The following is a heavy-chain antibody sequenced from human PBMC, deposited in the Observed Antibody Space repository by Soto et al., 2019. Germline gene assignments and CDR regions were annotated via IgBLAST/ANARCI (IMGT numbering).Heavy chain of an antibody. CDR2: IILPFGTP. D-gene: IGHD4-17*01. J-gene: IGHJ4*02. Sequence: SVKVSCKASGGTFSNNAITWVRQAPGQGLEWMGVIILPFGTPNYAQTFQGRVTITADDSMTTAYMELSGLRSEDTAVYYCARGPDYEGYFDYWGRGTLVTVSS. CDR1: GGTFSNNA. CDR3: ARGPDYEGYFDY. V-gene: IGHV1-69*13.